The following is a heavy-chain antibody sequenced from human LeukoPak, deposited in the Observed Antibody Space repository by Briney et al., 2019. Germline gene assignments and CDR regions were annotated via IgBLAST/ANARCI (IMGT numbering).Heavy chain of an antibody. CDR3: AKDLKAIWSGSPSWFDP. CDR2: ISYHGSNK. J-gene: IGHJ5*02. CDR1: TFTFSNYA. D-gene: IGHD3-3*01. Sequence: AGGSLRLSCAASTFTFSNYAMHWVRQAPGKGLEWLAVISYHGSNKYYAGSVKGRFTISRDNSKNTLYLQMNSLRAEDTAVYYCAKDLKAIWSGSPSWFDPWGQGALVTVSS. V-gene: IGHV3-30-3*01.